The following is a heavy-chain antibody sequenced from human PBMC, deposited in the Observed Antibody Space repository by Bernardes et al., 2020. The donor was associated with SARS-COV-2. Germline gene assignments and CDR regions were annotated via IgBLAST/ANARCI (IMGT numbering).Heavy chain of an antibody. J-gene: IGHJ4*02. D-gene: IGHD5-18*01. CDR3: AKDGSYGYLAPHWGAFDY. Sequence: GGSQRLCCSSPDFTFASDGMPWVRRAPGRGVGGEPLQWEDGIEKYYADSPKGRVTVSRDKSKNTLYLQMNSWRAEDTDVYYCAKDGSYGYLAPHWGAFDYWGQGTLVTVSS. CDR1: DFTFASDG. V-gene: IGHV3-30*02. CDR2: QWEDGIEK.